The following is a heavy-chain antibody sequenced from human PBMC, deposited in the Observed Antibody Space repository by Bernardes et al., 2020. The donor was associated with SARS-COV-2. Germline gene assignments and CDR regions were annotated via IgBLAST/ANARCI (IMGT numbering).Heavy chain of an antibody. CDR2: ILYSGST. D-gene: IGHD2-15*01. J-gene: IGHJ5*02. CDR1: GGSISGYW. Sequence: SETLSLTCTVSGGSISGYWWSWIRQPPGKGLEWIGCILYSGSTSYNPSLKSRVTISVDTSKNQFSLEVRSVTAADTAVYYCARYSGEPANWFDPWGQGTLVT. CDR3: ARYSGEPANWFDP. V-gene: IGHV4-59*01.